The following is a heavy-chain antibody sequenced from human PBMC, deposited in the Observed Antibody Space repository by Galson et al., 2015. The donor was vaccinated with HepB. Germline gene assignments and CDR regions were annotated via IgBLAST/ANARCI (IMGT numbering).Heavy chain of an antibody. D-gene: IGHD6-13*01. Sequence: SLRLSCAASGFTFSSYWMSWVRQAPGKGLEWVANIKQDGSEKYYVDSVKGRFTISRDNAKNSLYLQMNSLRAEDTAVYYCARDQQLVLALYYYYYMGVWGKGTTVTVSS. V-gene: IGHV3-7*01. CDR2: IKQDGSEK. CDR3: ARDQQLVLALYYYYYMGV. CDR1: GFTFSSYW. J-gene: IGHJ6*03.